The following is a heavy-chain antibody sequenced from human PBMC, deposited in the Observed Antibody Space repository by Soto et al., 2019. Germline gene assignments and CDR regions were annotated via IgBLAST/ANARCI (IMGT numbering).Heavy chain of an antibody. J-gene: IGHJ3*01. D-gene: IGHD6-19*01. CDR2: ISTTSSTI. V-gene: IGHV3-48*02. CDR1: GFTFSTYS. CDR3: ARDTAGTHDVYDV. Sequence: EVQLVESGGGLVQPGGSLRLSCAASGFTFSTYSMNWVRQAPGKGLEWVSYISTTSSTIYYADSVKGRFTISRDNARDSLYLQMNSLRDEDAAVYYCARDTAGTHDVYDVWGQGTMVTVSS.